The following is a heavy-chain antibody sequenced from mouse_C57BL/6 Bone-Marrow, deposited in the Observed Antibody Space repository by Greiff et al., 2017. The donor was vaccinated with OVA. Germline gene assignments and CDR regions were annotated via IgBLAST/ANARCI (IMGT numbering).Heavy chain of an antibody. J-gene: IGHJ2*01. CDR1: GYTFTDYY. V-gene: IGHV1-26*01. D-gene: IGHD1-1*01. CDR2: INPNNGGT. CDR3: ASTWDYYGSGLVY. Sequence: VQLQQSGPELVKPGASVKISCKASGYTFTDYYMNWVKQSHGKSLEWIGDINPNNGGTSYNQKVKGKATFTVDKSSSTAYMELRSLTSEDTAVYYGASTWDYYGSGLVYWGQGTTLTVSS.